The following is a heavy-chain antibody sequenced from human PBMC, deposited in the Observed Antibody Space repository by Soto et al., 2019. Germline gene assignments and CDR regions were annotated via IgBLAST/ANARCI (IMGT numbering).Heavy chain of an antibody. CDR2: IFYSGST. Sequence: QLQLQESGPGLVKPSETLSLTCTVSGGSISSSSYYWGWIRQPPGKGLEWIGRIFYSGSTYYNPSLKSRVTISVDTSKNQFSLKLSSVTAADTAVYYCARVTLSSSWSNNWFDPWGQGTLVTVSS. D-gene: IGHD6-13*01. J-gene: IGHJ5*02. V-gene: IGHV4-39*01. CDR3: ARVTLSSSWSNNWFDP. CDR1: GGSISSSSYY.